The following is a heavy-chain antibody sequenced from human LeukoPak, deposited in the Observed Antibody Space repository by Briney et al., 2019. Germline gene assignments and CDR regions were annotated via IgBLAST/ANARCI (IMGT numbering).Heavy chain of an antibody. J-gene: IGHJ5*02. D-gene: IGHD2-2*01. CDR1: SYTLTHYY. CDR3: ARGGWSLGYCSSSSCLDWFDP. V-gene: IGHV1-2*02. Sequence: ASVTVSNKASSYTLTHYYMHWVRQAPGQGLEWMGWINPNSGGTNYAQKFQGRVTMTRDTSISTAYMELSRLRSDDTAVYYCARGGWSLGYCSSSSCLDWFDPWGQGTLVTVSS. CDR2: INPNSGGT.